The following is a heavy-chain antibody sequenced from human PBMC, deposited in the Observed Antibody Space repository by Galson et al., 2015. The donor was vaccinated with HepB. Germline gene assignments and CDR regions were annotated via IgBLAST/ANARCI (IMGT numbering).Heavy chain of an antibody. V-gene: IGHV3-23*01. CDR2: INGGGGTT. CDR3: ANGGDIWGNYRQYYFDY. D-gene: IGHD3-16*02. Sequence: SLRLSCAASGFTFSSYAMSWVRQAPGKGLEWVPGINGGGGTTYYADSVKGRFTISRDNSKNTLSLQMNSLRAEDTAVYYCANGGDIWGNYRQYYFDYWGQGTLVTVSS. CDR1: GFTFSSYA. J-gene: IGHJ4*02.